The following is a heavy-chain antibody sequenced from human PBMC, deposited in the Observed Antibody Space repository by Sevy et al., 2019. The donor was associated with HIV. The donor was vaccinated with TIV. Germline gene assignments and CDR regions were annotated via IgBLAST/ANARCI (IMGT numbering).Heavy chain of an antibody. Sequence: GGSLRLSCAASGFTFSDYAMTWVRQAPGKGLEWVSAISGSGRNTYYVDSVKGRFTISRDNSKSTLYLQMNSLRAEDTAIYYCAKDLTSLMTSVTVFDYWGQGTLVTVSS. CDR1: GFTFSDYA. CDR2: ISGSGRNT. CDR3: AKDLTSLMTSVTVFDY. J-gene: IGHJ4*02. D-gene: IGHD4-17*01. V-gene: IGHV3-23*01.